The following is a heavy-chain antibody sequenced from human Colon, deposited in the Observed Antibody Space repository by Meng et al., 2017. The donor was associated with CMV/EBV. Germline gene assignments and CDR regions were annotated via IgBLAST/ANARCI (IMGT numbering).Heavy chain of an antibody. V-gene: IGHV3-7*03. CDR2: IKQDGSEK. CDR3: GRDPGLPNGIHV. Sequence: GESLKISCAASGFTFSNHWMSWVRQAPGKGLEWVANIKQDGSEKYYVDSVKGRFTISRDSSQNTVYLQMNGLRAEDTAVYYCGRDPGLPNGIHVWGQGTTVTVSS. D-gene: IGHD1-1*01. CDR1: GFTFSNHW. J-gene: IGHJ6*02.